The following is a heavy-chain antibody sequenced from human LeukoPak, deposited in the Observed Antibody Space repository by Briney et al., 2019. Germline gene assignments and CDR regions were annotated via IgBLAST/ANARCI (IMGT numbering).Heavy chain of an antibody. D-gene: IGHD3-10*01. CDR3: AKVAKYYYGSETYYFFEH. CDR2: IFSSSTYI. J-gene: IGHJ4*03. CDR1: GFAFNTYS. Sequence: GESLRLSCAASGFAFNTYSMNWVRQAPGKGLEWVSFIFSSSTYIYYTDSVKGRFTISRDNAKNSLYLQMNSLRVEDTAVFYCAKVAKYYYGSETYYFFEHWGHGTPVTASS. V-gene: IGHV3-21*01.